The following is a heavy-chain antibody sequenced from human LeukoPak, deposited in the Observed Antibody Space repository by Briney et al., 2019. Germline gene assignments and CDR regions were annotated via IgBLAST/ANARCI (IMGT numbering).Heavy chain of an antibody. J-gene: IGHJ4*02. CDR1: GGSISRYY. CDR3: ARDADY. CDR2: IYTSGST. V-gene: IGHV4-4*08. Sequence: SETLSLTCTVSGGSISRYYWSWIRQPPGKGLEWIGYIYTSGSTNYHPSLKSRVTISVETSKNQFSLKLSSVTAADTAVYYCARDADYWGQGTLVTVS.